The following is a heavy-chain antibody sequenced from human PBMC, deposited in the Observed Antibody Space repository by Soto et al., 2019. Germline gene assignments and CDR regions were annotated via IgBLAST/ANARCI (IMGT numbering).Heavy chain of an antibody. Sequence: QVQLQESGPGLVKPSETLSLTCAVSRGSGRSDNYYWSWIRQTPGKGLEWIGFISNSGNTKYNPSLKSRVTISLDTSKNHFSLKLTSVTAADTAVYYCAREIPRDGSNFGSGAMDVWGQGTTVTVSS. CDR1: RGSGRSDNYY. J-gene: IGHJ6*02. CDR2: ISNSGNT. CDR3: AREIPRDGSNFGSGAMDV. V-gene: IGHV4-61*03. D-gene: IGHD3-10*01.